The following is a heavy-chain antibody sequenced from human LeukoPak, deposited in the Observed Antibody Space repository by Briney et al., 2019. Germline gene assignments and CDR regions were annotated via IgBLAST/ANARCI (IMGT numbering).Heavy chain of an antibody. CDR3: AKRDHYDTSSHASLFDQ. CDR2: ISGNGATT. Sequence: GGSLRLSCVASGFTFSGYAMSWVRQAPGKGLNWVTGISGNGATTYYTDSVKGRFTISRDNSKNTLYVQMDNLRAEDTAVYYCAKRDHYDTSSHASLFDQWGQGTLVTVSS. D-gene: IGHD3-22*01. J-gene: IGHJ4*02. CDR1: GFTFSGYA. V-gene: IGHV3-23*01.